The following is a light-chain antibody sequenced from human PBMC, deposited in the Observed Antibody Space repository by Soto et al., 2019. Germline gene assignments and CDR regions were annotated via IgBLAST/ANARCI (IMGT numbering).Light chain of an antibody. J-gene: IGKJ4*01. CDR1: QSVGTN. V-gene: IGKV3D-15*01. Sequence: EIVRTQSPGTLSVSPGDGATLSCGASQSVGTNLAWYQQKPGQAPRLLIYDASARASGVPARYSGTGSGTEFTLTISSLLSEDYAVYYCQQDHNWFTFGAGTKVDIK. CDR3: QQDHNWFT. CDR2: DAS.